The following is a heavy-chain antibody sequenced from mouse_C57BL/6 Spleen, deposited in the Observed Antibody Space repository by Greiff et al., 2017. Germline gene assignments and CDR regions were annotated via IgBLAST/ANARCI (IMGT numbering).Heavy chain of an antibody. CDR1: GYTFTSYW. J-gene: IGHJ1*03. Sequence: QVQLQQPGAELVRPGSSVKLSCKASGYTFTSYWMHWVKQRPIQGLEWIGNIDPSDSETHYNQKFKDKATLTVDKSSSTAYMQLSSLTSEDSAVYYCARRGYEYDGGYFDVWGTGTTVTVSS. CDR2: IDPSDSET. CDR3: ARRGYEYDGGYFDV. V-gene: IGHV1-52*01. D-gene: IGHD2-4*01.